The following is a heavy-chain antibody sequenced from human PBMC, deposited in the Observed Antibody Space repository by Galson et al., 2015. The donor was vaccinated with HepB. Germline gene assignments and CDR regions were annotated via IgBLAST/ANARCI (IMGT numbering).Heavy chain of an antibody. Sequence: ETLSLTCAVYGGSFSGYYWSWIRQPPGKGLEWIGEINHSGSTNYNPSLKSRVTISVDTSKNQFSLTLSSVTAADTAVYYCARGASPPRRYSSGWYGRAIFDYWGQGTLVTVSS. V-gene: IGHV4-34*01. D-gene: IGHD6-19*01. J-gene: IGHJ4*02. CDR2: INHSGST. CDR1: GGSFSGYY. CDR3: ARGASPPRRYSSGWYGRAIFDY.